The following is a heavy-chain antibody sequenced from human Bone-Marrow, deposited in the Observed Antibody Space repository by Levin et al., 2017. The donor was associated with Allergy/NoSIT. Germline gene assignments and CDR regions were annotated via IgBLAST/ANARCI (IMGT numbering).Heavy chain of an antibody. CDR3: AKMKGQRSYDYTMDV. D-gene: IGHD2-2*01. Sequence: GGSLRLSCAASGFPSFSAFAMSWVRQAPGKGLEWVSAVTGGGGTYYADSVKGRFTISRDNSKNTLYLQLNSLRVEDAAVYYCAKMKGQRSYDYTMDVWGQGTTVTVSS. J-gene: IGHJ6*02. V-gene: IGHV3-23*01. CDR1: GFPSFSAFA. CDR2: VTGGGGT.